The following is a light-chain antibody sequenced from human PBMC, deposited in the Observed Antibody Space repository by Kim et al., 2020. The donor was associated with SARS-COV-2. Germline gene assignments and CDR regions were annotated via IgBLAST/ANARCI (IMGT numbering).Light chain of an antibody. CDR2: KTS. Sequence: ASVGDRVIVTCRASQNRRGSLAWYQQQPGKAPKLLIYKTSTLHNGVPSRFSGSASGTEFNLTISSLHPDDVATCYCQQYTAYSYTFGQGTKLEI. V-gene: IGKV1-5*03. CDR1: QNRRGS. CDR3: QQYTAYSYT. J-gene: IGKJ2*01.